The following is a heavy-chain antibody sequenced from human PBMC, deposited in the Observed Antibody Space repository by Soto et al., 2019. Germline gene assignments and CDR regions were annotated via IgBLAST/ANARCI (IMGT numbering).Heavy chain of an antibody. D-gene: IGHD2-15*01. CDR2: ISSNGGST. CDR1: GFTFSSYA. Sequence: GGSLRLSCAASGFTFSSYAMHWVRQAPGKGLEYVSAISSNGGSTYYANSVKGRFTISRDNSKNTLYLQMGSLRAEDMAVYYCARGYCSGGSCYSVRPYYYYMDVWGKGTTVTVSS. CDR3: ARGYCSGGSCYSVRPYYYYMDV. J-gene: IGHJ6*03. V-gene: IGHV3-64*01.